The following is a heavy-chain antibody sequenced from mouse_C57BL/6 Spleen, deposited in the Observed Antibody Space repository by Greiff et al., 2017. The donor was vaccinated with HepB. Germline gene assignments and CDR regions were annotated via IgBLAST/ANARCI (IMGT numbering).Heavy chain of an antibody. J-gene: IGHJ4*01. V-gene: IGHV1-82*01. CDR3: ARGAYYINNYVMGY. D-gene: IGHD2-5*01. CDR1: GYAFSSSW. Sequence: VKVVESGPELVKPGASVKISCKASGYAFSSSWMNWVKQRPGKGLEWIGRIYPGDGDTNYNGKFKGKATLTADKSSSTAYMQLSSLTSEDSAVYFCARGAYYINNYVMGYWGEGTSGTASS. CDR2: IYPGDGDT.